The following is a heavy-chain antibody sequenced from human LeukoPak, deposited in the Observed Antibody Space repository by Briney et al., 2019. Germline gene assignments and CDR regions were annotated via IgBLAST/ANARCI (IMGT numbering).Heavy chain of an antibody. Sequence: GGSLRLSCAASGFTFSKVWMNWVRQAPGKGLEWVSSISSSSSNIYYADSVKGRFTISRDNSKNTLYLQMNSLRAEDTAVYYCARVAPDCSGGSCHFDYWGQGTLVTVSS. J-gene: IGHJ4*02. CDR1: GFTFSKVW. V-gene: IGHV3-21*04. CDR2: ISSSSSNI. CDR3: ARVAPDCSGGSCHFDY. D-gene: IGHD2-15*01.